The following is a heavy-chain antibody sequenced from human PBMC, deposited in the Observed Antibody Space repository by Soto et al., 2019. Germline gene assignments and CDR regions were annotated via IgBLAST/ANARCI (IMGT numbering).Heavy chain of an antibody. Sequence: TLSLTCTVSGGSISSGGYYWSWIRQHPGKGLGWIGYIYYSGSTYYNPSLKGRVTISVDTSKNQFSLKLSSVTAADPAVYYCATRPYYSSGWYDYWGQRTLVT. CDR2: IYYSGST. J-gene: IGHJ4*02. CDR3: ATRPYYSSGWYDY. V-gene: IGHV4-31*02. D-gene: IGHD6-19*01. CDR1: GGSISSGGYY.